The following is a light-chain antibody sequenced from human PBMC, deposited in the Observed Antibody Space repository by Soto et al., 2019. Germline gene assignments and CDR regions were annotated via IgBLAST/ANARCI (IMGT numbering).Light chain of an antibody. V-gene: IGKV3-15*01. CDR2: GAS. J-gene: IGKJ2*01. Sequence: EIVMTQSPATLSVSPGERATLSCRASQSVSSNLAWYQQKPGQAPRPLIYGASTRATGTPARFSGSGSGTEFTLTISSQQSEDFEVYYCQQYNNWLLYTFGQGTKLEIK. CDR1: QSVSSN. CDR3: QQYNNWLLYT.